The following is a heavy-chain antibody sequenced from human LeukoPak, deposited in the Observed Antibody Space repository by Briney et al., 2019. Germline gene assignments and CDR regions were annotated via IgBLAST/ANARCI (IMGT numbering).Heavy chain of an antibody. Sequence: GESLRISCKASGYSFIAHWIAWVRQTPGKGLEWMGIIYPGDSDTKYSPSFQGQVTISADKSISTAYLQWSSLKASDTAMYYCAKGAGGSGSYYPYFWGQGTLVTVSS. J-gene: IGHJ4*02. D-gene: IGHD3-10*01. V-gene: IGHV5-51*01. CDR3: AKGAGGSGSYYPYF. CDR1: GYSFIAHW. CDR2: IYPGDSDT.